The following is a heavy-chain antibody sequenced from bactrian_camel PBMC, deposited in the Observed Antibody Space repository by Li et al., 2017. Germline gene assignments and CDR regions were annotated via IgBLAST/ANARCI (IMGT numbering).Heavy chain of an antibody. Sequence: QVQLVESGGGSVQAGGSLRLSCAASVDTYSTYCMGWFRQAPGKEREGVAIINIIGQTSYADFVKGRFAISQDNARNMWYLQMNNLEPEDTAMYYCALYEAYGGKCSFREDFYDYWGPGTQVTVS. D-gene: IGHD6*01. J-gene: IGHJ4*01. V-gene: IGHV3S53*01. CDR1: VDTYSTYC. CDR2: INIIGQT. CDR3: ALYEAYGGKCSFREDFYDY.